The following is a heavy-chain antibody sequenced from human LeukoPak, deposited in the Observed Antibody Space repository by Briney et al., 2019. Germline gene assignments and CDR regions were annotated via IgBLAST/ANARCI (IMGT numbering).Heavy chain of an antibody. CDR3: ARVADKIYDSSGYYWPY. J-gene: IGHJ4*02. Sequence: ASVKVPCKASGYTFTGYYMHWVRQAPGQGLEWMGRINPNSGGTNYAQKFQGRVTMTRDTSISTAYMELSRLRSDDTAVYYCARVADKIYDSSGYYWPYWGQGTLVTVSS. V-gene: IGHV1-2*06. CDR1: GYTFTGYY. D-gene: IGHD3-22*01. CDR2: INPNSGGT.